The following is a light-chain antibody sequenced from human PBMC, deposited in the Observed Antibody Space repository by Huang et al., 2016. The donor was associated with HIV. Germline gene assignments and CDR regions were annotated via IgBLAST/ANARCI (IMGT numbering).Light chain of an antibody. CDR1: QSVLSRPSNKTY. CDR3: QQYFISPPT. Sequence: DIVMTQSPDSLVVSLGARATINCKSSQSVLSRPSNKTYLAWYQQRPGQSPTLLIYWASTRQSGVPDRFSGSGSGTHLTLTISSLQAEDVAFYYCQQYFISPPTFGQGTKLEI. V-gene: IGKV4-1*01. J-gene: IGKJ2*01. CDR2: WAS.